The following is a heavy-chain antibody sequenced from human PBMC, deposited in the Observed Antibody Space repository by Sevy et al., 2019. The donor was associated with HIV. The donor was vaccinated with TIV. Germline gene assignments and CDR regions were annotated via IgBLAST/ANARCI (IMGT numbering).Heavy chain of an antibody. V-gene: IGHV3-23*01. Sequence: GGSLRLSCAASGFTFSSYAMSWVRQAPGKGLEWVSAISGSGGSKYYADSWKGRFTISRDNSKNTLYLQMNSLRAEDTAVYYCAKETVVVPAAGRAAAGSHPDYWGQGTLVTVSS. CDR1: GFTFSSYA. CDR2: ISGSGGSK. J-gene: IGHJ4*02. D-gene: IGHD2-2*01. CDR3: AKETVVVPAAGRAAAGSHPDY.